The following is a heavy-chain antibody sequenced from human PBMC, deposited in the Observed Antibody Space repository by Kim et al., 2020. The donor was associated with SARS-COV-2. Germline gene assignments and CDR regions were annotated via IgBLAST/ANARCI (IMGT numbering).Heavy chain of an antibody. Sequence: GGSLRLSCAASGFTFSSYAMSWVRQAPGKGLEWVSVIYSGGSSTYYADSVKGRFTISRDNSKNTLYLQMNSLRAEDTAVYYCAKDIRQQLASFGMDVWGQGTTVTVSS. CDR2: IYSGGSST. J-gene: IGHJ6*02. V-gene: IGHV3-23*03. CDR1: GFTFSSYA. CDR3: AKDIRQQLASFGMDV. D-gene: IGHD6-13*01.